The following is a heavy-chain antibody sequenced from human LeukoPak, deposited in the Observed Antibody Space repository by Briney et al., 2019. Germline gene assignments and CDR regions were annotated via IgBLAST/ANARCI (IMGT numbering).Heavy chain of an antibody. V-gene: IGHV3-9*01. CDR3: ARSGGDYALPKDY. J-gene: IGHJ4*02. CDR1: GFTFDDYA. Sequence: PGRSLRLSCAASGFTFDDYAMHWVRQAPGKGLEWVSGISWNSGSIGYADSVKGRFTISRDNAKNSLYLQMNSLRAEDTTLYYCARSGGDYALPKDYWGQGTLVTVSS. D-gene: IGHD4-17*01. CDR2: ISWNSGSI.